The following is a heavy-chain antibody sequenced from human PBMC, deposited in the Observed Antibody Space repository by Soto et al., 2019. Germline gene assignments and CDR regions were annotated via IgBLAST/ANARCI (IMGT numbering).Heavy chain of an antibody. V-gene: IGHV3-72*01. CDR3: ARLGVWSGGSIGMEV. Sequence: EVQLVQSGGGLVQPGGSLRLSCAASGLIFSDYHMDWVRQAPGKGLEWGGRIRRKANSYTTEYAAFVKGSFTISGDDAKNSLYLQMNSLKSEDTVVYYCARLGVWSGGSIGMEVRGQWNTVTVSS. CDR1: GLIFSDYH. CDR2: IRRKANSYTT. J-gene: IGHJ6*02. D-gene: IGHD6-19*01.